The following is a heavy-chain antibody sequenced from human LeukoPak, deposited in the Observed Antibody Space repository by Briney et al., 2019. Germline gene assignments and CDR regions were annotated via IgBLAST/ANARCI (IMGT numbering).Heavy chain of an antibody. D-gene: IGHD3-16*01. V-gene: IGHV3-74*01. CDR1: GFIFSGYW. Sequence: GGSLRLSCEASGFIFSGYWMHWVRQAPGKGLEWVSRINSDGSSTDYADAVKGRFTISRDNAKNTLYLQMNSLRAEDTAVYYCARVGMITSSFDHWGQGTLVTVSS. J-gene: IGHJ4*02. CDR2: INSDGSST. CDR3: ARVGMITSSFDH.